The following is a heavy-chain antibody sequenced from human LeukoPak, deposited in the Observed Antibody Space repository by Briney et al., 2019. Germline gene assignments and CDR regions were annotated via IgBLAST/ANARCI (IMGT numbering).Heavy chain of an antibody. J-gene: IGHJ4*02. V-gene: IGHV4-59*12. CDR3: ARYSHYYDLFDY. D-gene: IGHD3-22*01. CDR2: IYYSGST. CDR1: GGSISSYY. Sequence: SETLSLTCTVSGGSISSYYWSWIRQPPGKGLEWIGYIYYSGSTNYNPSLKSRVTISVDTSKNQFSLKLSSVTAADTAVYYCARYSHYYDLFDYWGQGTLVTVSS.